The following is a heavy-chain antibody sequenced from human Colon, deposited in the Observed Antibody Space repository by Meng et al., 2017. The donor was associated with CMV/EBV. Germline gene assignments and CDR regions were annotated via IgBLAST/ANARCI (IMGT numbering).Heavy chain of an antibody. CDR3: AKHIVASISEDGLGT. D-gene: IGHD5-12*01. J-gene: IGHJ1*01. CDR1: GFTVNSAY. V-gene: IGHV3-66*02. Sequence: GGSLRLSCAASGFTVNSAYMSWVRQAPGKGLEWVSIIYSGGHTYYADSVKGRFTLSRDNSKNTVHLQMTNLRSDDTAVYYCAKHIVASISEDGLGTWGQGTLVTV. CDR2: IYSGGHT.